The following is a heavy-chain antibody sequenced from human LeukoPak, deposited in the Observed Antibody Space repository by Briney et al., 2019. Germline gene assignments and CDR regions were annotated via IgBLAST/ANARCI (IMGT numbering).Heavy chain of an antibody. CDR3: ARPRSGLIMDNWFDP. V-gene: IGHV1-46*01. Sequence: ASVKVSCKASGYTFTSYYMHWVRQAPGQGLEWMGIINPSGGSTSYAQKFQGRVTMTRDMSTSTDYMELSSLRSEDTAVYYCARPRSGLIMDNWFDPWGQGTLVTVSS. D-gene: IGHD3-10*01. CDR1: GYTFTSYY. CDR2: INPSGGST. J-gene: IGHJ5*02.